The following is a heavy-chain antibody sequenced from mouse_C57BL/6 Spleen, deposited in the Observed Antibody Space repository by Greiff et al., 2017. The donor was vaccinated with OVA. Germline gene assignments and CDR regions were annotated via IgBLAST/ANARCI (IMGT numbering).Heavy chain of an antibody. J-gene: IGHJ3*01. CDR1: GYSFPDYN. Sequence: VQLQQSGPELVKPGASVKISCKASGYSFPDYNMTWVKQSNGKSLEWIGVINPNYGTTSYNQKFKGKATWTVDQSSSTAYMQHNSLTSEDSAVYYCARGVNYHAWFAYWGQGTLVTVSA. D-gene: IGHD2-1*01. CDR2: INPNYGTT. V-gene: IGHV1-39*01. CDR3: ARGVNYHAWFAY.